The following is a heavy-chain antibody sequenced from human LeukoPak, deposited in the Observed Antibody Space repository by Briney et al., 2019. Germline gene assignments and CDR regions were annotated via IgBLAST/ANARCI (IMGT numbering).Heavy chain of an antibody. CDR2: INHSGST. V-gene: IGHV4-34*01. D-gene: IGHD3-22*01. J-gene: IGHJ6*02. Sequence: PSETLSLTCAVYGGSFSGYYWSWIRQPPGKGLEWIGEINHSGSTNYNPSLKSRVTISVDTSKNQFSLKLSSVTAADTAVYYCAGKRYYYDSSGYYYYYYGMDVWGQGTTVTVSS. CDR3: AGKRYYYDSSGYYYYYYGMDV. CDR1: GGSFSGYY.